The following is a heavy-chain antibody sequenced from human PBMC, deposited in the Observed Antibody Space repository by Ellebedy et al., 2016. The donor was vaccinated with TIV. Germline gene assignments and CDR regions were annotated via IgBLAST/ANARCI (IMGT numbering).Heavy chain of an antibody. J-gene: IGHJ5*02. D-gene: IGHD5-18*01. V-gene: IGHV1-3*01. CDR3: ARDLMDTAMWGFDP. CDR2: INAGNGYT. CDR1: GYTFTTYA. Sequence: ASVKVSCKASGYTFTTYAMHWVRQAPGQSLEWMGWINAGNGYTKYSQKFQGRVTITRDTSASTAYMELSSLRSEDTAVYYCARDLMDTAMWGFDPWGQGTLVTVSS.